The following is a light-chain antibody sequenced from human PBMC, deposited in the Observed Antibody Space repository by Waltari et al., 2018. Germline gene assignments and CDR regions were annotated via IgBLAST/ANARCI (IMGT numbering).Light chain of an antibody. CDR3: QSVDVTALP. CDR2: KDT. Sequence: SYELTQPPSVSVSPGQTAPTTSSRDLLPTQFSYWYQQRPGKAPVPLIYKDTERASGLPERFSGSTSGTTVTLTIAGVQAEDEADYFCQSVDVTALPFGGGTRLTVL. CDR1: LLPTQF. V-gene: IGLV3-25*03. J-gene: IGLJ2*01.